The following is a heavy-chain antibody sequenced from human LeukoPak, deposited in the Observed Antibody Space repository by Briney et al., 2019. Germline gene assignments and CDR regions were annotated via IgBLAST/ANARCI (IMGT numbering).Heavy chain of an antibody. CDR3: TTERLFREAYDY. D-gene: IGHD3-10*01. V-gene: IGHV3-15*01. CDR1: GFTFSNAW. Sequence: GGSLRLSCAASGFTFSNAWVSWVRQAPGKGLEWVGRIKSKTDGGTTDYAAPVKGRFTISRDDSKNTLYLQMNSLKTEDTAVYYCTTERLFREAYDYWGQGTLVTVSS. J-gene: IGHJ4*02. CDR2: IKSKTDGGTT.